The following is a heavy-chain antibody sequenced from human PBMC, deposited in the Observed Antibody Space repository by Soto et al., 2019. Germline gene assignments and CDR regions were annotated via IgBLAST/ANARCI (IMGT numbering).Heavy chain of an antibody. D-gene: IGHD6-19*01. CDR3: ARLGRIAVAGTGGFDY. Sequence: QLQLQESGPGLVKPSETLSLTCTVSGGSISSSSYYWGWIRQPPGKGLEWIGSIYYSGSTYYNPSLKSRVTISVDTSKNQFSLKLSSVTAADTAVYYCARLGRIAVAGTGGFDYWGQGTLVTVSP. J-gene: IGHJ4*02. CDR1: GGSISSSSYY. CDR2: IYYSGST. V-gene: IGHV4-39*01.